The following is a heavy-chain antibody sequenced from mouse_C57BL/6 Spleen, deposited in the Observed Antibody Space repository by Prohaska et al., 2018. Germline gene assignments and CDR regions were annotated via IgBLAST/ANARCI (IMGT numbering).Heavy chain of an antibody. J-gene: IGHJ2*01. CDR3: ARGGHYYGGFDY. V-gene: IGHV1-34*01. D-gene: IGHD1-2*01. Sequence: GKQSHGKSLEWIGYIYPNNGGNGYNQKFKGKATLTVDKSSSTAYMELRSLTFEDSAVYYCARGGHYYGGFDYWGQGTTLTVSS. CDR2: IYPNNGGN.